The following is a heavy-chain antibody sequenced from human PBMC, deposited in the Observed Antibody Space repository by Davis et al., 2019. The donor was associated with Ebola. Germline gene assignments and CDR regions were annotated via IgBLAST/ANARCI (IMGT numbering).Heavy chain of an antibody. Sequence: GESLKISCAASGFIFSSYVMSWVRQAPGKGLEWVSTVGLSADTYYADSVKGRFTISRDDSRDTLYLQMSSLRAEDTAVYYCARSFVVVTAGLDYWGQGTLVTVSS. CDR1: GFIFSSYV. CDR2: VGLSADT. J-gene: IGHJ4*02. V-gene: IGHV3-23*01. CDR3: ARSFVVVTAGLDY. D-gene: IGHD2-21*02.